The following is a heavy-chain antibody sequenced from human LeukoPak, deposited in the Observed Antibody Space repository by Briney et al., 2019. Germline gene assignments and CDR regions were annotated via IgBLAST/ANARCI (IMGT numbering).Heavy chain of an antibody. CDR2: IYYSGST. CDR1: GGSISSSSYY. J-gene: IGHJ4*02. D-gene: IGHD3-3*01. CDR3: AREIRLRYLDY. Sequence: SETLSLTCTVSGGSISSSSYYWGWIRQPPGKGLEWIGSIYYSGSTYYNPSLKSRVTISVDTSKNQFSLKLSSVTAADTAVYYCAREIRLRYLDYWGQGTLVTVSS. V-gene: IGHV4-39*07.